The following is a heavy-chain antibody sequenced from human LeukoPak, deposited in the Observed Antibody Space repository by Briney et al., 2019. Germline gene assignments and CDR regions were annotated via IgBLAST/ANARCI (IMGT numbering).Heavy chain of an antibody. J-gene: IGHJ4*02. CDR3: AKEGSALWFGELSYYFDF. CDR1: GFTFSTYG. CDR2: ISRSGTT. V-gene: IGHV3-23*01. D-gene: IGHD3-10*01. Sequence: GGSLRLSCAASGFTFSTYGMIWVRQAPGKGLERVSSISRSGTTYYADSVKGRFTISRDNSKNTLYLQMNSLRAEDTAIYYCAKEGSALWFGELSYYFDFWGQGTLVTVSS.